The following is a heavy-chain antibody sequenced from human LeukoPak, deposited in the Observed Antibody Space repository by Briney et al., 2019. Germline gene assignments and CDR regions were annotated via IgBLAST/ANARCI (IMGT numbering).Heavy chain of an antibody. J-gene: IGHJ6*02. CDR2: IYYSGST. D-gene: IGHD3-9*01. V-gene: IGHV4-59*01. Sequence: PSETLSLTCTVSGGSISSYYWSWIRQPPGKGLEWIGYIYYSGSTNYNPSLKSRVTISVDTSKNQFSLKLSSVTAADTAVYYCARVQNYDILTGSPHYYYGMDVWGQGTTVTVSS. CDR3: ARVQNYDILTGSPHYYYGMDV. CDR1: GGSISSYY.